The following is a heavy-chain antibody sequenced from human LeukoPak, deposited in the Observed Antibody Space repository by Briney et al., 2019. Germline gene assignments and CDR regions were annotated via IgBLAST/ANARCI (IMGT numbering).Heavy chain of an antibody. CDR3: ARGNWAGRVLFDY. CDR2: IYYSGST. CDR1: GGSVSSGSYY. V-gene: IGHV4-61*01. Sequence: SETLSLTCTVSGGSVSSGSYYWSWIRQPPGKGLEWIGYIYYSGSTNYNPSLKSRVTISVDTSKNQFSLKLSSVTAADTAVYYCARGNWAGRVLFDYWGLGTLVTVSS. D-gene: IGHD3-16*01. J-gene: IGHJ4*02.